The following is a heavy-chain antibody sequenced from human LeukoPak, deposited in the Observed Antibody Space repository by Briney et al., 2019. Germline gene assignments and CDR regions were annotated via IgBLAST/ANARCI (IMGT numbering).Heavy chain of an antibody. D-gene: IGHD6-13*01. CDR2: ISYDGSNK. J-gene: IGHJ6*03. V-gene: IGHV3-30*04. Sequence: GRSLRLSCAASGFTFSSYAMHWVRQAPGKGLEWVAVISYDGSNKYYADSVKGRFTISRDNSKNTLYLQMNSLRSEDTAVYYCARVTLKQQLAHYYYYYYMDVWGKGTTVTVSS. CDR1: GFTFSSYA. CDR3: ARVTLKQQLAHYYYYYYMDV.